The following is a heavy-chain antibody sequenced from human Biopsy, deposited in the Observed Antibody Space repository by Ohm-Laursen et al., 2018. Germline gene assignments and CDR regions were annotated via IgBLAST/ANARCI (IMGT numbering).Heavy chain of an antibody. J-gene: IGHJ4*02. CDR3: ARSPASTWTGYFEC. CDR1: DFPLSSGAFY. CDR2: IYYSGTT. V-gene: IGHV4-31*03. D-gene: IGHD6-13*01. Sequence: SQTLSLTCRVSDFPLSSGAFYWSWIRQRPGKGLEWIGYIYYSGTTSFNPSLKSRVTMSVDTSANHFSLKLNSVTAADTALYYCARSPASTWTGYFECWGQGSLVTVSS.